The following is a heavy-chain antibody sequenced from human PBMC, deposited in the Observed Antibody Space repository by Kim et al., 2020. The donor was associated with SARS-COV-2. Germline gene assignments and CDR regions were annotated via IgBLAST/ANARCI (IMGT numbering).Heavy chain of an antibody. J-gene: IGHJ3*02. V-gene: IGHV1-69*13. CDR2: IVPIFDTA. CDR1: GGTLTSHA. Sequence: SVKVSCKASGGTLTSHAISWVRQAPGQGLEWMGGIVPIFDTAMYAQKFQGRATITADESTATAYMQLSSLRSDDTAVYYCARSWGDYYDTNDLNAFDIWGQGTMVTVSS. D-gene: IGHD3-22*01. CDR3: ARSWGDYYDTNDLNAFDI.